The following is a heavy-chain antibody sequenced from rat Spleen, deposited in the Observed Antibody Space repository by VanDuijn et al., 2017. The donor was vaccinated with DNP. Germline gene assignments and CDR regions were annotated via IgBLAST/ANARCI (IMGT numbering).Heavy chain of an antibody. CDR3: TTDFERGY. CDR1: GFTFSNYG. Sequence: EVQLVESGGGLVQPGRSLKLSCAASGFTFSNYGMAWVRQAPKKGLEWVATISYDGSRTYYRDSVKGRFTISRDNAKSTLYLQMDSLRSEDTATYYCTTDFERGYWGQGVMVTVSS. V-gene: IGHV5-29*01. CDR2: ISYDGSRT. J-gene: IGHJ2*01. D-gene: IGHD1-11*01.